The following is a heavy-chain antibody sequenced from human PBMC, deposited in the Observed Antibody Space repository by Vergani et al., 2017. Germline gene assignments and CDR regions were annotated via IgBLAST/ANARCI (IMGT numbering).Heavy chain of an antibody. D-gene: IGHD3-3*01. CDR1: GGSISSGSYY. Sequence: QVQLQESGPGLVKPSQTLSLTCTVSGGSISSGSYYWSWIRQPAGKGLEWIGRIYTSGSTNYNPSLKSRVTISVDTSKNQFSLKLSSVTAADTAVYYCARGRDVWSGYYTGLFDYWGQGTLVTVSS. J-gene: IGHJ4*02. V-gene: IGHV4-61*02. CDR3: ARGRDVWSGYYTGLFDY. CDR2: IYTSGST.